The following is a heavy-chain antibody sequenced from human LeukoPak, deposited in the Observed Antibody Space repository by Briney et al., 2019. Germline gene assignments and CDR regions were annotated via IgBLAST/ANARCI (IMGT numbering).Heavy chain of an antibody. D-gene: IGHD1-26*01. V-gene: IGHV1-24*01. CDR1: GYTLTELS. CDR2: FDPEDGET. Sequence: ASVKVSCKVSGYTLTELSMHWVRQAPGKGLEWMGGFDPEDGETIYAQKFQGRVTMTEDTSTDTAYMELSSLKASDTAMYYCARRRDLYSGSYYPFDYWGQGTLVTVSS. J-gene: IGHJ4*02. CDR3: ARRRDLYSGSYYPFDY.